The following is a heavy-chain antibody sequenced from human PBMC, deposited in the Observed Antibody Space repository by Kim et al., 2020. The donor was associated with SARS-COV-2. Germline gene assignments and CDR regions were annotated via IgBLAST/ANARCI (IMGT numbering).Heavy chain of an antibody. V-gene: IGHV4-59*01. CDR1: GGSISSYY. D-gene: IGHD3-22*01. J-gene: IGHJ4*02. CDR2: IYYSGST. CDR3: ARDPTYDSSGYSPFGFDY. Sequence: SETLSLTCTVSGGSISSYYWSWIRQPPGKGLEWIGYIYYSGSTNYNPSLKSRVTISVDTSKNQFSLKLSSVTAADTAVYYCARDPTYDSSGYSPFGFDYWGQGTLVTVSS.